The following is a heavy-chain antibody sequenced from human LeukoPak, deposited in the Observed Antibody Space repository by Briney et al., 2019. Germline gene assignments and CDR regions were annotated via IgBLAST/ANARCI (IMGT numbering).Heavy chain of an antibody. CDR1: GDSISSDY. D-gene: IGHD2-21*02. CDR2: IYYTGST. V-gene: IGHV4-59*12. J-gene: IGHJ2*01. Sequence: SETLSLTCAVSGDSISSDYWSWVRQPPGKGLEWIGYIYYTGSTNYNPSLKSRVTISVHTSKNQFSLKLSSVTAADTAVYYCARDPVVPATSMQFDWYFDLWGRGTLVTVSS. CDR3: ARDPVVPATSMQFDWYFDL.